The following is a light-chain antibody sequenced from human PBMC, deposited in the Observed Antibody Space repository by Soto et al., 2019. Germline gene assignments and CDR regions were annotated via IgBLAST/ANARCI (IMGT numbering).Light chain of an antibody. V-gene: IGLV2-14*01. CDR1: SSDVGGYNY. Sequence: QSALTQPASVSGSPGQSITISCTGTSSDVGGYNYVSWYQQHPGKAPKLMIYEVSNRPSGVSNRFSGSKSGNTASLTISGLQAEDEADYYCSSYTSSSTQVFGGGTNVTVL. J-gene: IGLJ2*01. CDR2: EVS. CDR3: SSYTSSSTQV.